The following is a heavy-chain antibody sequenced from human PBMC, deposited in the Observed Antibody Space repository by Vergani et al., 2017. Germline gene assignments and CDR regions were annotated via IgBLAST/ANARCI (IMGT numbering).Heavy chain of an antibody. D-gene: IGHD4-17*01. V-gene: IGHV1-3*01. J-gene: IGHJ4*02. Sequence: QVPLVQSGAEVKKPGASVKVSCKASGYTFTSYAMHWVRQAPGQRLEWMGGINAGNGNTKYSQKFQGRVTITRDTSASTAYMELSSLRSEDTAVYYCARGTYTVTTRVFDYWGQGTLVTVSS. CDR2: INAGNGNT. CDR3: ARGTYTVTTRVFDY. CDR1: GYTFTSYA.